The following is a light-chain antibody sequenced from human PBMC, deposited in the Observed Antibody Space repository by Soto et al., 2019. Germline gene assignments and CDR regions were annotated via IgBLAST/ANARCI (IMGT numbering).Light chain of an antibody. CDR2: GAS. CDR1: QSVSSTY. Sequence: EIVLTQSPGTLSLSPGKRATLSCRASQSVSSTYLAWYQHKPGQAPRLLIYGASNRATGIPDRFSGSGSGTDFTLTISRLEPEDSAVYYCQQYGVSSWTFGQGTKVEIK. CDR3: QQYGVSSWT. V-gene: IGKV3-20*01. J-gene: IGKJ1*01.